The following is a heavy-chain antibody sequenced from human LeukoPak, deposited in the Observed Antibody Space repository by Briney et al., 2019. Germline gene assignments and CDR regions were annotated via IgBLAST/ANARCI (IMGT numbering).Heavy chain of an antibody. V-gene: IGHV4-59*01. D-gene: IGHD3-10*01. CDR1: GGSISGYY. J-gene: IGHJ4*02. Sequence: SETLSLPCTVSGGSISGYYWSWIRQPPGKGLEWIAYIHYSGVTSYNPSLKSRVTISVDTSENHFSLRLNSVSAADTAVYYCVRTIPQGSGDYWGQGTLVTVSS. CDR3: VRTIPQGSGDY. CDR2: IHYSGVT.